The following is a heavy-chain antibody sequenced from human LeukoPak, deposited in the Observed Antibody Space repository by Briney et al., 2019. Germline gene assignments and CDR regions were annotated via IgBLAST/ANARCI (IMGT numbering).Heavy chain of an antibody. V-gene: IGHV1-2*02. CDR1: GYTFIDYY. CDR3: VRDVTRGGR. CDR2: INPKSGGT. J-gene: IGHJ4*02. Sequence: ASVKVSCKPSGYTFIDYYMHWARQAPGQGLEWMGWINPKSGGTNYAQKFKGRVTMTTDTSISTAYMELSRLTSDDTAVYYCVRDVTRGGRWGQGTLVTVSS. D-gene: IGHD3-10*01.